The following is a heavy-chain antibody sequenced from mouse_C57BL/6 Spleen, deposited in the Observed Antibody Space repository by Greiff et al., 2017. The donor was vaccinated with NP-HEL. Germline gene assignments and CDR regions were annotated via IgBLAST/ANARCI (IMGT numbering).Heavy chain of an antibody. J-gene: IGHJ3*01. Sequence: QVQLQQPGAELVMPGASVKLSCKASGYTFTSYWMHWVKQRPGQGLEWIGEIDPSDSYTNYNQKFKGKSTLTVDKSSSTAYMQLSSRTSEDSAVYYCARGGYSNLWWAYWGQGTLVTVSA. D-gene: IGHD2-5*01. V-gene: IGHV1-69*01. CDR3: ARGGYSNLWWAY. CDR2: IDPSDSYT. CDR1: GYTFTSYW.